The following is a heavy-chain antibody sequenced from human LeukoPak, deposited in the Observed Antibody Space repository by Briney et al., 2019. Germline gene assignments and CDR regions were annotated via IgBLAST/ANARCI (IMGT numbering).Heavy chain of an antibody. CDR3: ARVSYGSGSYYFDY. Sequence: GGSLRLSCAASGFTFSSYSMNWVRQAPGRGLEWVSSISSSSSYIYYADSAKGRFTISRDNAKNSLYLQVNSLRAEDTAVYYCARVSYGSGSYYFDYWGQGTLVTVSS. D-gene: IGHD3-10*01. V-gene: IGHV3-21*01. J-gene: IGHJ4*02. CDR2: ISSSSSYI. CDR1: GFTFSSYS.